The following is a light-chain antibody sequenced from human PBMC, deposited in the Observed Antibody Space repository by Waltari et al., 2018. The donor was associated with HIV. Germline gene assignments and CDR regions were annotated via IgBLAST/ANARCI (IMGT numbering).Light chain of an antibody. V-gene: IGKV1-17*02. CDR1: QGVRNE. Sequence: DIQMTQSPSSLSASVGDRVTVTCRASQGVRNELAWFQQKPGQAPQRLIYAASHLQSGVPSRFSGSGYETYFTLTITDLQPEDSATYFCLQHNSYPLITFGQGTRLEI. CDR3: LQHNSYPLIT. CDR2: AAS. J-gene: IGKJ5*01.